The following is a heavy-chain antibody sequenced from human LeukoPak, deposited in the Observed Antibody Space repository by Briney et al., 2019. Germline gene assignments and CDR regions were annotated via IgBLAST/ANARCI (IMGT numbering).Heavy chain of an antibody. Sequence: GGSLRLPCAASGFTVNFNYMSWVRQAPGKGLEWVSVIYSGGTTHYADSVQGRFTISRDNLKNTLYLEMSSLRAEDTAVYYCARHRGGPDSAFDYWGQGTLVTVSS. CDR2: IYSGGTT. J-gene: IGHJ4*02. CDR1: GFTVNFNY. D-gene: IGHD3-16*01. CDR3: ARHRGGPDSAFDY. V-gene: IGHV3-53*01.